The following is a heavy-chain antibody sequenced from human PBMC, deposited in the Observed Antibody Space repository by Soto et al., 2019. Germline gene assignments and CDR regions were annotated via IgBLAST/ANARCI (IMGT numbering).Heavy chain of an antibody. CDR3: ASGYDYFDY. CDR1: GGSISSSSYY. CDR2: IYYSGST. D-gene: IGHD5-12*01. J-gene: IGHJ4*02. Sequence: SETLSLTCTVSGGSISSSSYYWGWIRQPPGKGLEWIGSIYYSGSTYYNPSLKSRVTISVDTSKNQFSLKLSSVTAADTAVYYCASGYDYFDYWGQGTLVTSPQ. V-gene: IGHV4-39*01.